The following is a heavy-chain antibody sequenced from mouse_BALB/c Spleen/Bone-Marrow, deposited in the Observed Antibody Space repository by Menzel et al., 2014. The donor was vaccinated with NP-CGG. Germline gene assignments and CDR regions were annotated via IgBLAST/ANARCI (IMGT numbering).Heavy chain of an antibody. J-gene: IGHJ4*01. Sequence: VKLVESGPGLVAPSQSLSIPCTVSGFSLTSYGVHWVRQPPGKVLEWLGVIWAGGSKNYNSAIMSRLSISKDNTKSQVVLKKNSRQTDDTAMYYCAGGAYYERAMDYWGQGTSVTVSS. CDR2: IWAGGSK. CDR3: AGGAYYERAMDY. CDR1: GFSLTSYG. D-gene: IGHD1-1*01. V-gene: IGHV2-9*02.